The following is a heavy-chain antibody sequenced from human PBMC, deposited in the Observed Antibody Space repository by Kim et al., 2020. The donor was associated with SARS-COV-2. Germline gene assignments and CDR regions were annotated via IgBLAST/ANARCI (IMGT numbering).Heavy chain of an antibody. D-gene: IGHD4-17*01. Sequence: GGSLRLSCAASGFTVSSNYMSWVRQAPGKGLEWVSVIYSGGSTYYADSVKGRFTISRDNSKNTLYLQMNSLRAEDTAVYYCAREFYGDYEFDYYYYGMDVWGQGTTVTVSS. CDR1: GFTVSSNY. J-gene: IGHJ6*02. CDR3: AREFYGDYEFDYYYYGMDV. CDR2: IYSGGST. V-gene: IGHV3-66*01.